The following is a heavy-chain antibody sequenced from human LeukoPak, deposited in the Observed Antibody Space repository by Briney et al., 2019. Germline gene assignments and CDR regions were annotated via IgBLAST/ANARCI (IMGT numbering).Heavy chain of an antibody. J-gene: IGHJ4*02. CDR3: ARVGIDYYDKNFDY. D-gene: IGHD3-22*01. CDR1: GGSISSSSYY. V-gene: IGHV4-39*07. Sequence: SETLSLTCTVSGGSISSSSYYWGWIRQPPGKGLEWIGSIYYSGSTNYNPSLKSRVTISVDTSKNQFSLKLSSVTAADTAVYYCARVGIDYYDKNFDYWGQGTLVTVSS. CDR2: IYYSGST.